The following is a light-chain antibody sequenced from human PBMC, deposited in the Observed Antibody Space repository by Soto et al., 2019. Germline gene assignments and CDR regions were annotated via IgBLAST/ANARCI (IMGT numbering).Light chain of an antibody. V-gene: IGLV2-8*01. CDR1: SSDVGGYNS. CDR2: EVS. J-gene: IGLJ2*01. CDR3: SSYAGSQNLV. Sequence: QSALTQPPSASGSPGQSVTISCTGTSSDVGGYNSVSWYQQHPGKAPKLVIYEVSKRPSGVPDRFSASKSDNTASLTVSGLQAEDEADSYCSSYAGSQNLVFGGGTTLTVL.